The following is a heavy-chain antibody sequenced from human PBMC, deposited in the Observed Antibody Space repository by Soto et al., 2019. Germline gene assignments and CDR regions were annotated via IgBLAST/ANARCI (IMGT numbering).Heavy chain of an antibody. CDR3: ARVPYSSGWAAFDI. CDR2: IKQDGSEK. J-gene: IGHJ3*02. Sequence: GGSLRLSCAASGFTFSSYWMSWVRQAPGKGLEWVANIKQDGSEKYYVDSVKGRFTISRDNAKNSLYLQMNSLRAEDTAEYYCARVPYSSGWAAFDIWGQGTMVTVSS. V-gene: IGHV3-7*04. D-gene: IGHD6-19*01. CDR1: GFTFSSYW.